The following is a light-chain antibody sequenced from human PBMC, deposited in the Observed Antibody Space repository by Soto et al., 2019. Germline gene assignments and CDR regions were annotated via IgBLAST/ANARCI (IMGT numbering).Light chain of an antibody. CDR3: QQYSSPPAT. Sequence: ETVLTQSPGTLSLSPGERATLSCRASQSVRSSYLAWYQQKPGQTPRLLIYGASSRATGIPDRFSGSGSGTDCTLTISRLEPEDFAVYFCQQYSSPPATFGQGTKVEIK. CDR1: QSVRSSY. V-gene: IGKV3-20*01. J-gene: IGKJ1*01. CDR2: GAS.